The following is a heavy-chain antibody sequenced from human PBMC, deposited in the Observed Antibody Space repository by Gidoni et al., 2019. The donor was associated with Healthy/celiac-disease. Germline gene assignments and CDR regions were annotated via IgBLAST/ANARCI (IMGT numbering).Heavy chain of an antibody. J-gene: IGHJ5*02. D-gene: IGHD6-19*01. CDR3: ARDIAVAGTGSSVNWFDP. Sequence: QVQLQESGPGLVKPSETLSLTCTVSGGSISSYYWSWIRQPAGKGLEWIGRIYTSGSTNYNPSLKSRVTMSVDTSKNQFSLKLSSVTAADTAVYYCARDIAVAGTGSSVNWFDPWGQGTLVTVSS. V-gene: IGHV4-4*07. CDR2: IYTSGST. CDR1: GGSISSYY.